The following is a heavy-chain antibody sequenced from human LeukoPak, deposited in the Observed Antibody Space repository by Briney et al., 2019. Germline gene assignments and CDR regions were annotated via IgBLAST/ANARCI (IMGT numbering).Heavy chain of an antibody. D-gene: IGHD2-21*02. Sequence: PGESLKISCTGSGDSSTKYWSSSLRPIAGKGLECMGIIYPDDSNTHYGSSCQGKVTISAHKTISTAYLKWSSLPASDTGMFYCARLASLTAPGKATGQRYFDLWGQGTLVTVSS. CDR2: IYPDDSNT. CDR1: GDSSTKYW. CDR3: ARLASLTAPGKATGQRYFDL. V-gene: IGHV5-51*01. J-gene: IGHJ4*02.